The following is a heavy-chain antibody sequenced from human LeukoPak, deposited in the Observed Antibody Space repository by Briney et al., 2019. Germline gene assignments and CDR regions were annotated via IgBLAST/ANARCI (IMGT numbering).Heavy chain of an antibody. V-gene: IGHV3-21*04. CDR3: AKDRSGSPSSYFDY. D-gene: IGHD3-10*01. Sequence: GGSLRLSCAASGFTFSSYSMNWVRQAPGKGLEWVSSISSSSSYIYYADSVKGRFTISRDNAKNSLYLQMNSLRAEDTAVYYCAKDRSGSPSSYFDYWGQGTLVTVSS. CDR2: ISSSSSYI. J-gene: IGHJ4*02. CDR1: GFTFSSYS.